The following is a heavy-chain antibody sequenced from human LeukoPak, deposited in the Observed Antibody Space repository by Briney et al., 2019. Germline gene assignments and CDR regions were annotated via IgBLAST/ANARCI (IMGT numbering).Heavy chain of an antibody. Sequence: PSETLSLTCTVSGGSISSGSYSWNWIRRPAGKGLEGIGRIYTSGSTNYNPSLNSRLTISVDTSKNQFSLKLSSVTAADTAVYYCARAEWELDDAFDIWGQGTMVTVSS. CDR2: IYTSGST. CDR1: GGSISSGSYS. D-gene: IGHD1-26*01. V-gene: IGHV4-61*02. J-gene: IGHJ3*02. CDR3: ARAEWELDDAFDI.